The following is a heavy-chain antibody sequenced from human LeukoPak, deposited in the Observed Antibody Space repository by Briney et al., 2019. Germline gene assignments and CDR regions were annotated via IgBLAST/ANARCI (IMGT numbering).Heavy chain of an antibody. CDR1: GFTFSSYE. CDR2: ISSSGSTI. V-gene: IGHV3-48*03. Sequence: GGSLRLSCAASGFTFSSYEMNWVRQAPGKGLEWVSYISSSGSTIYYADSVKGRFTFSRDNAKNSLYLQMNSLRVEDTAVYYCAELGITMIGGVWGKGTTVTISS. J-gene: IGHJ6*04. D-gene: IGHD3-10*02. CDR3: AELGITMIGGV.